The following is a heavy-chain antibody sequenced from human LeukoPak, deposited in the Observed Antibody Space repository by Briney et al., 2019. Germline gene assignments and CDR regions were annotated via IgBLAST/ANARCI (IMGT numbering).Heavy chain of an antibody. V-gene: IGHV4-59*01. J-gene: IGHJ5*02. Sequence: SETLSLTCTVSGASFSRDYWTWIRQPPGKGLECIGYIYDSGNTNYNPSLTSRVTISVDTSKNQFSLRLSSVTAADTAIYYCARDLGYCSTASCYAWFDPWGQGTLVTVSS. CDR3: ARDLGYCSTASCYAWFDP. CDR2: IYDSGNT. CDR1: GASFSRDY. D-gene: IGHD2-2*01.